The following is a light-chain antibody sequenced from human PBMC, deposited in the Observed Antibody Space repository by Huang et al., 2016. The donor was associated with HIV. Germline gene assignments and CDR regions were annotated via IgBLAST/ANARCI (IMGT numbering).Light chain of an antibody. Sequence: EIVLTQSPATLSLSPGERATLSCRASQSVSSYLACYQQKPGQAPRLLIYDSANRATGIPARFSGRGSGTDFTLTISSLEPEDFAVYYCQQRRNWSLTFGGGTKVEIK. J-gene: IGKJ4*01. CDR3: QQRRNWSLT. V-gene: IGKV3-11*01. CDR1: QSVSSY. CDR2: DSA.